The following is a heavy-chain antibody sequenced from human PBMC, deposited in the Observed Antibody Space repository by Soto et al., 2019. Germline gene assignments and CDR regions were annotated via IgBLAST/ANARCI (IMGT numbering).Heavy chain of an antibody. CDR3: AREHYYGSGSYYKPGFYFDY. CDR1: GGSISSGGYY. CDR2: IYYSGST. J-gene: IGHJ4*02. Sequence: ASETLSLTCTVSGGSISSGGYYWSWIRQHPGKGLEWIGYIYYSGSTYYNPSLKSRVTISVDPSKNQFSLKLSSVTAADTAVYYCAREHYYGSGSYYKPGFYFDYWGQGTLVTVSS. D-gene: IGHD3-10*01. V-gene: IGHV4-31*03.